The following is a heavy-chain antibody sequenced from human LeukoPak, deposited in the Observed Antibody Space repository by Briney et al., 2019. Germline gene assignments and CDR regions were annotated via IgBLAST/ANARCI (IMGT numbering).Heavy chain of an antibody. CDR1: RFTFSSYW. D-gene: IGHD3-22*01. Sequence: GGSLRLSCAASRFTFSSYWMHWVRQAPGRGLVWVSRIKSDGSTRYADSVKGRFTISRDNAKNTESLQMNSLRAEDTGVYYCARAPSEIGGYYPEYFRHWGQGTLVTVSP. CDR3: ARAPSEIGGYYPEYFRH. CDR2: IKSDGST. J-gene: IGHJ1*01. V-gene: IGHV3-74*01.